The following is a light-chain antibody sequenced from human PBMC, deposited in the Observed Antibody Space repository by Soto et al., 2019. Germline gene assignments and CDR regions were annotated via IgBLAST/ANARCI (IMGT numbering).Light chain of an antibody. CDR3: QQYGSSRT. Sequence: EVVLTQSPGTLSLSPGEGATLSCRVSQTLSSAYLAWYQQKPGQAPRLLISGSSIRATGIPDRFSGGGSGTDFTLTITRLEPEDFAVYYCQQYGSSRTFGQGTKVEIK. CDR1: QTLSSAY. V-gene: IGKV3-20*01. J-gene: IGKJ1*01. CDR2: GSS.